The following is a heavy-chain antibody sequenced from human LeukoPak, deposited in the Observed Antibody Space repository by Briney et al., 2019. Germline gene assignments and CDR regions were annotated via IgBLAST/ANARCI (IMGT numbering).Heavy chain of an antibody. J-gene: IGHJ4*02. CDR2: ISSSGSTI. CDR1: GFTFSSYE. V-gene: IGHV3-48*03. CDR3: ARERKYDSNFDY. D-gene: IGHD1-1*01. Sequence: GGSLRLSCAASGFTFSSYEMNWVRQAPGKGLEWVSYISSSGSTIYYADSVKGRFTVSRDNAKNTLYLQMNSLRAEDTAVYYCARERKYDSNFDYWGQGTLVTVSS.